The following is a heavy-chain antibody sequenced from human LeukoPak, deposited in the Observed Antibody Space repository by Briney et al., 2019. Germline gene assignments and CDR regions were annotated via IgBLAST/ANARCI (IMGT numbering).Heavy chain of an antibody. CDR1: GYSFTNYW. V-gene: IGHV5-51*01. Sequence: GESLKISCKGSGYSFTNYWIAWVRQMPGKGLEWMGIIYPGDSDTRYSPSFQGQVTISADKSISTAYLQWSSLKASDIAIYYCARHGGSTMVASHDYWGQGTLVTVSS. CDR3: ARHGGSTMVASHDY. J-gene: IGHJ4*02. CDR2: IYPGDSDT. D-gene: IGHD4/OR15-4a*01.